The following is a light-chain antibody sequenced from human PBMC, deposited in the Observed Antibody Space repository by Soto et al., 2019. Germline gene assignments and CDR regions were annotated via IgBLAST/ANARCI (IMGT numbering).Light chain of an antibody. Sequence: EIVLTQSPATLSLSPGERATLSCRASQSVSSYLAWYQQKPGQAPRLLIYDASNRATGIPARFSGSGSGTDFTLTISSLEPEDFAVYYCQQYTTSSWTLGQGTKVDI. J-gene: IGKJ1*01. CDR2: DAS. CDR3: QQYTTSSWT. V-gene: IGKV3-11*01. CDR1: QSVSSY.